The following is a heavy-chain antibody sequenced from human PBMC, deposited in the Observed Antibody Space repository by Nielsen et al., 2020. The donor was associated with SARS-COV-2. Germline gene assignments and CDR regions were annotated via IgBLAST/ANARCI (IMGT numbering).Heavy chain of an antibody. CDR2: VSHSGSI. V-gene: IGHV4-4*02. CDR1: GGSVSSNDW. J-gene: IGHJ6*03. Sequence: SETLSLTCAVSGGSVSSNDWWTWVRQSPGEGLEWIGEVSHSGSINYNPSLKSQVTLSMDKSKRQFSLRLTSVSAADTAVSFCARGDLVVVPSPILGLALSFYLFYLDVWGKGTTVIVSS. D-gene: IGHD2-2*01. CDR3: ARGDLVVVPSPILGLALSFYLFYLDV.